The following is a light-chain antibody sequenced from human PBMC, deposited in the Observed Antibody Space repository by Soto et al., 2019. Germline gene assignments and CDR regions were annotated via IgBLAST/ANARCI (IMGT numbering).Light chain of an antibody. CDR2: EVS. CDR1: GSDVGGYNY. J-gene: IGLJ2*01. Sequence: QSALTQPPSASGSPGQAVTISSTGTGSDVGGYNYVSWYQQHPGKAPKLMIYEVSKRPSGVPDRFSGSKSGNTASLTVSGLQAEDEADYYCSSYAGSNNVVFGGGTKLTVL. CDR3: SSYAGSNNVV. V-gene: IGLV2-8*01.